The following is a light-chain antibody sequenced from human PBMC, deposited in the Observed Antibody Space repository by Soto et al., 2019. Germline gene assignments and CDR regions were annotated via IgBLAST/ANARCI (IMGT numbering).Light chain of an antibody. J-gene: IGKJ5*01. CDR2: GAS. CDR1: QXVTSSY. V-gene: IGKV3-20*01. CDR3: QQYGSSPPIT. Sequence: PGERATLSCRASQXVTSSYLAWYQQKPGQTPRLLIYGASSRATGIPDRFSGSGSGTDFTLTISKLEPEDFAVYYCQQYGSSPPITFGQGTRLEIK.